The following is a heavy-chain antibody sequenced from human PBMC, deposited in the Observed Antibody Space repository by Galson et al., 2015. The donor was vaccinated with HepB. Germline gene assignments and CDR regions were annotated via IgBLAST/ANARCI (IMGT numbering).Heavy chain of an antibody. V-gene: IGHV3-30-3*01. CDR3: ASELWFGEDAHD. Sequence: SLRLSCAASGFTFSSYAMHWVRQAPGKGLEWVAVISYDGSNKYYADSVKGRFTISRDNSKNMLYLQMNSLRAEDTAVYYCASELWFGEDAHDWGQGTLATVSS. CDR2: ISYDGSNK. J-gene: IGHJ4*02. CDR1: GFTFSSYA. D-gene: IGHD3-10*01.